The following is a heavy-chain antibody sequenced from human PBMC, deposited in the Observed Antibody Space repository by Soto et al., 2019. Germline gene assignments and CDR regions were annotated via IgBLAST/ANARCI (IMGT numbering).Heavy chain of an antibody. CDR1: GGTFGNTA. Sequence: QVQLVQSGAEVKEPGSSVNVSCKTSGGTFGNTAVTWVRQVPGQGLEWIGGLVPLFGTANYAQKFRGRVMITASESTSTAYMDLGSLRSEDTAIYYWARDGDPGYSFWSGPLGGGRFDPWGQGTLVTVSS. V-gene: IGHV1-69*12. CDR3: ARDGDPGYSFWSGPLGGGRFDP. D-gene: IGHD3-3*01. J-gene: IGHJ5*02. CDR2: LVPLFGTA.